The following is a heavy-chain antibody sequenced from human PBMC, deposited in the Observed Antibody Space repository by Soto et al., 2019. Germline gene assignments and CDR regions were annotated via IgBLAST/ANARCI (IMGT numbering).Heavy chain of an antibody. CDR2: ISGSGGST. Sequence: VQVLESGGGLVQPGGSLRLSCVASGFTFSSYAMSWVRQAPGKGLEWVSGISGSGGSTYYADSVKGRFTISRDNSKNTLYLQMNSLRAEDTAVYYCAKDLGGSYLGRYYFDYWGQGTLVTVSS. V-gene: IGHV3-23*01. CDR3: AKDLGGSYLGRYYFDY. D-gene: IGHD1-26*01. J-gene: IGHJ4*02. CDR1: GFTFSSYA.